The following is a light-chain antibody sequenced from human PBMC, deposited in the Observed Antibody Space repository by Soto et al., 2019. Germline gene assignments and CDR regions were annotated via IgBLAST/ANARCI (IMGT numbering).Light chain of an antibody. J-gene: IGKJ4*01. V-gene: IGKV1-12*01. CDR1: QDISSW. CDR2: AAS. CDR3: QPANRFMLT. Sequence: IHMTQSPSSVSASVVYIFTMSCRATQDISSWLAWYQQKPGKAPKLLIYAASSLQSGVPSRFSGSGSGTDFTLTTSSLQPEDFVTYYCQPANRFMLTFRGGT.